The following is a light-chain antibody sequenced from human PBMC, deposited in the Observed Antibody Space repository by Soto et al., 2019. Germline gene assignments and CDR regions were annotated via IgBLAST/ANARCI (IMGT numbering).Light chain of an antibody. CDR2: AAS. V-gene: IGKV1-8*01. CDR3: QQYYSYPHF. J-gene: IGKJ3*01. Sequence: AIRMTQSPSSFSASTGDRVTITCRASQGISSYLAWYQQKPGKAPKLLIYAASTLQSGVPSRFSGSGSGTDFTLTISCLQSEDFATYSCQQYYSYPHFFGPGTKVDIK. CDR1: QGISSY.